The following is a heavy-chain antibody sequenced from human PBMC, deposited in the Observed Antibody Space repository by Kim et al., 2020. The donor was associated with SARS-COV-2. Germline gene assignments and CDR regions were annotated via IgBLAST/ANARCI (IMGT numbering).Heavy chain of an antibody. D-gene: IGHD6-25*01. Sequence: GGSLRLSCAASGFTFSSYGMHWVRQAPGKGLEWVAVIWYDGSNKYYADSVKRQFTISRDNSKNTLYLQMNSQRAEDTAVYYCARDDGFAARVSFYYGMDVWGQGPTVTVSS. CDR1: GFTFSSYG. J-gene: IGHJ6*01. CDR3: ARDDGFAARVSFYYGMDV. V-gene: IGHV3-33*01. CDR2: IWYDGSNK.